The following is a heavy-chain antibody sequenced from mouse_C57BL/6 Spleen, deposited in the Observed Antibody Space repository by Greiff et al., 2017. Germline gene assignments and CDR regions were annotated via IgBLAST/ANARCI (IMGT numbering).Heavy chain of an antibody. D-gene: IGHD1-1*01. V-gene: IGHV1-47*01. Sequence: QVQLQQSGAELVMPGASVKLSCKASGYTFTTYPIEWMKQNHGKSLEWIGNFHPYNDDTKYNEKFKGKATLTVEKSSSTAYLELSRLTSDDSAVYYCARRGYYYGSSYFDYWGQGTTLTVSA. CDR3: ARRGYYYGSSYFDY. CDR1: GYTFTTYP. CDR2: FHPYNDDT. J-gene: IGHJ2*01.